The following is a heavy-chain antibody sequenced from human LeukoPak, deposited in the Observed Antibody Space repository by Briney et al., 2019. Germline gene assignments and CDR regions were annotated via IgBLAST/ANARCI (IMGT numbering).Heavy chain of an antibody. CDR1: GFTFSGYG. CDR3: TRYDSSRFDP. D-gene: IGHD3-3*01. Sequence: GKSLRLSCAGSGFTFSGYGMHWVRQAPGKGLEWVTGIAYNGSRKHYADSVKGRFTISRDNSRNTMDVQMNSLVEDTAVYHCTRYDSSRFDPWGQGTLVIVSS. V-gene: IGHV3-30*03. J-gene: IGHJ5*02. CDR2: IAYNGSRK.